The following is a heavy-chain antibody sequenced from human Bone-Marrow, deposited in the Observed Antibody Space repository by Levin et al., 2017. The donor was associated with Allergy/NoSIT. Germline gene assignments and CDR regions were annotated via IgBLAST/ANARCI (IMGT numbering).Heavy chain of an antibody. CDR2: VFYTGTT. CDR1: SGSLSGYY. Sequence: SQTLSLTCSVSSGSLSGYYWSWLRQPPGKGLEWIGHVFYTGTTNYNPSVMSRVTMSVDTSKNQISLNLTSVTAADTAIYYCARAKGTRGHFYHGMDVWGQGTTVTVS. V-gene: IGHV4-59*01. CDR3: ARAKGTRGHFYHGMDV. D-gene: IGHD1-7*01. J-gene: IGHJ6*02.